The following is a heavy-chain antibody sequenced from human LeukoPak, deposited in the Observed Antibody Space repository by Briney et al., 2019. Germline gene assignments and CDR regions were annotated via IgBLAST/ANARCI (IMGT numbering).Heavy chain of an antibody. V-gene: IGHV4-39*07. J-gene: IGHJ4*02. D-gene: IGHD5-12*01. Sequence: SETLSLTCSVSGGSISSSSYYWGWIRQPPGKGLEWIGGIYYSGSTYYNPSLKSRVALSVDTSHNHFSLKLSSVTAADTAVYYCARGYSGYDYCFDYWGQGTLVTVSS. CDR2: IYYSGST. CDR1: GGSISSSSYY. CDR3: ARGYSGYDYCFDY.